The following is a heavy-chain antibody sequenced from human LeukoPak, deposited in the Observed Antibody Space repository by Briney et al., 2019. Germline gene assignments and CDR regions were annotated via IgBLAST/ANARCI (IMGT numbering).Heavy chain of an antibody. CDR1: GFTFSPYS. Sequence: GESLRLSCVASGFTFSPYSMNWVRQAPGKGLEWLSYMTSSGTTIYYADSVRGRFTISRDDAKNSVYLQMNSLRDEDTAMYYCARSVGHFDYWGQGTLVTVSS. CDR2: MTSSGTTI. CDR3: ARSVGHFDY. V-gene: IGHV3-48*02. J-gene: IGHJ4*02.